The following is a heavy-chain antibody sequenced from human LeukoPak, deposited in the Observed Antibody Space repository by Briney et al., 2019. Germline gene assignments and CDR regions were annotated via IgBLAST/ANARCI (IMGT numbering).Heavy chain of an antibody. D-gene: IGHD3-10*01. Sequence: GGTLRLSCAASGFTFSSYGMSWVRQAPGKGLEWVSAISGSGGSTYYADSVKGRFTISRDNSKNTLYLQMNSLRAEDTAVCYCAKDEYYYGSGSYYNVDYWGQGTLVTVSS. CDR1: GFTFSSYG. V-gene: IGHV3-23*01. CDR2: ISGSGGST. J-gene: IGHJ4*02. CDR3: AKDEYYYGSGSYYNVDY.